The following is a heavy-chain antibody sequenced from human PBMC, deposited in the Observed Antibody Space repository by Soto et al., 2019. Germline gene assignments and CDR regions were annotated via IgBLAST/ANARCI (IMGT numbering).Heavy chain of an antibody. CDR2: ISSSSSYT. CDR3: ARAPGDDYGDYGIDY. V-gene: IGHV3-21*01. D-gene: IGHD4-17*01. J-gene: IGHJ4*02. Sequence: GGSLRLSCAASGFTFSSYSMNWVRQAPGKGLEWVSSISSSSSYTYYADSVKGRFTISRDNAKNSLYLQMNSLRAEDTAVYYCARAPGDDYGDYGIDYWGQGTLVTVSS. CDR1: GFTFSSYS.